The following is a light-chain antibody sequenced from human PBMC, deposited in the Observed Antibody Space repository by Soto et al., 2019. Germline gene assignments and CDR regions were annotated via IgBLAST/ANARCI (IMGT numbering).Light chain of an antibody. CDR2: SNN. CDR3: AAWDDSLNGRYV. Sequence: QSVLTQPPSAFGTPGQRVTISCSGDRSNIGSNSVNWYQQLPGTAPKLLIYSNNQRPSGVPDRFSGSKSGTSASLAISGLQSEDEADYYCAAWDDSLNGRYVFGTGTKVPVL. V-gene: IGLV1-44*01. CDR1: RSNIGSNS. J-gene: IGLJ1*01.